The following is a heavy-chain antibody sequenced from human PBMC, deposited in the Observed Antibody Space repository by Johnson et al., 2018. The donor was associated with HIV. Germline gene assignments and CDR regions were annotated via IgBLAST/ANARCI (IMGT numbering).Heavy chain of an antibody. CDR1: GFTFSSYW. Sequence: VQLVESGGGVVEPGGSLRLSCEASGFTFSSYWMSWVRQAPGKGLEWVSGINWNGGSTGYVDSVKGRFIISRDNSNNTLFLQMTSLRAGDTAVYYCARAIAAAGAFDIWGQGTMVTVSS. CDR2: INWNGGST. D-gene: IGHD6-13*01. J-gene: IGHJ3*02. V-gene: IGHV3-20*04. CDR3: ARAIAAAGAFDI.